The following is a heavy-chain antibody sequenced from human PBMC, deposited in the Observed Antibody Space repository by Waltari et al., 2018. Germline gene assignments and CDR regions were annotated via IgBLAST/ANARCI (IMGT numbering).Heavy chain of an antibody. CDR3: ARAGYYDSSVFIAFDI. J-gene: IGHJ3*02. D-gene: IGHD3-22*01. CDR1: GGTFSSYA. CDR2: IIPIFGTA. V-gene: IGHV1-69*14. Sequence: QVQLVQSGAEVKKPGSSVKVSCKASGGTFSSYAISWVRQSPGQGLEWMGGIIPIFGTANYAQKFQGRVTITADKATSTAYMELSSLRSEDTAVYYCARAGYYDSSVFIAFDIWGQGTMVTVSS.